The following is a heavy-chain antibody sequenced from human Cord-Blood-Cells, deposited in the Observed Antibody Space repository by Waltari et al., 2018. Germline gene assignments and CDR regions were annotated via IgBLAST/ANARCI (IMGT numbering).Heavy chain of an antibody. V-gene: IGHV1-24*01. CDR2: FDPEDGET. J-gene: IGHJ3*02. Sequence: QVQLVQSGAEGKKPGASVKVSCKGFGYTLTESSIHWVRQPPGKGLEWMGGFDPEDGETIDAQKFQGRVTMTEDTSTDTAYMELSSLRSGDTAVYYCATSRYCSSTSCYAFDIWGQGTMVTVSS. CDR1: GYTLTESS. D-gene: IGHD2-2*01. CDR3: ATSRYCSSTSCYAFDI.